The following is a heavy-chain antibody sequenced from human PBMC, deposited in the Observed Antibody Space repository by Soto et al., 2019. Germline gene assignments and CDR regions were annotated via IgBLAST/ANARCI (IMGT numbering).Heavy chain of an antibody. D-gene: IGHD3-9*01. CDR1: TYL. Sequence: TYLLCWIRQPPGKRLEWIGFIYYSGSTNYNPSLKRRVTISVDTSKNQFSLQLSSVTAADTAFYYCARGRNALVPYWAHGTLLNVS. CDR3: ARGRNALVPY. CDR2: IYYSGST. J-gene: IGHJ4*01. V-gene: IGHV4-59*01.